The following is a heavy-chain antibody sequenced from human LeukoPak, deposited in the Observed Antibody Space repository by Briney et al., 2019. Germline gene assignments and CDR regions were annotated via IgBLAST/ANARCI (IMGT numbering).Heavy chain of an antibody. CDR2: IRRDGSET. D-gene: IGHD2-8*02. Sequence: GGSLRLSCAASGFTFSNYWMTWVRRAPGKGLEWVANIRRDGSETHYADSVRGRFTISRDNSKSTLSLQMNSLGAEDTAIYYCATYRQVLLPFESWGQGTLVTVSS. J-gene: IGHJ4*02. CDR3: ATYRQVLLPFES. CDR1: GFTFSNYW. V-gene: IGHV3-7*03.